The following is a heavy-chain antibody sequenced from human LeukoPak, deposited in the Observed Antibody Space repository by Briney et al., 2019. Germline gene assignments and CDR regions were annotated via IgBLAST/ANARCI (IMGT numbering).Heavy chain of an antibody. Sequence: PSETLSLTCTVSGGSLSNHYWSWIRQPPGKGLEWIGHIYDGGSTTYNPSLKSRVTMSVDTSKNQFSLNLSSVAAADTAVYYCARGRIGGPKAPFDYWGQGTLVTVSS. D-gene: IGHD3-16*01. CDR1: GGSLSNHY. CDR3: ARGRIGGPKAPFDY. V-gene: IGHV4-59*11. J-gene: IGHJ4*02. CDR2: IYDGGST.